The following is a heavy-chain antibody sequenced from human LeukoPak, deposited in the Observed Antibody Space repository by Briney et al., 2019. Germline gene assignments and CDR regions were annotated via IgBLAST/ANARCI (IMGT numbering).Heavy chain of an antibody. Sequence: PGGSLRLSCAASGFTFSSYGMHWVRQAPGKGLEWVAVISYDGSNKYYADSVKGRFTISRDNSKNTLYLQMNSLRAEDTAVYYCAKDGNPIAAAGRFDYWGQGTLVTVSS. CDR2: ISYDGSNK. CDR1: GFTFSSYG. J-gene: IGHJ4*02. CDR3: AKDGNPIAAAGRFDY. D-gene: IGHD6-13*01. V-gene: IGHV3-30*18.